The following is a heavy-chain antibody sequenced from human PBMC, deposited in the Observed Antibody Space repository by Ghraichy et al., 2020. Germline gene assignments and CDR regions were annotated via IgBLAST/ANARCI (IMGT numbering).Heavy chain of an antibody. CDR3: ARGRIGWVPGPGDY. J-gene: IGHJ4*02. Sequence: GSLNISCAASGFTFSSYWMSWVRQAPGKGLEWVANIKQDGSEKYYVDSVKGRFTISRDNAKNSLYLQMNSLRAEDTAVYYCARGRIGWVPGPGDYWGQGTLVTVSS. D-gene: IGHD1-26*01. CDR1: GFTFSSYW. V-gene: IGHV3-7*01. CDR2: IKQDGSEK.